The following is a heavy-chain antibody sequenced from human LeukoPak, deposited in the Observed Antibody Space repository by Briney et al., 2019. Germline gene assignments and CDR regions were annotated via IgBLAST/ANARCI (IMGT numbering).Heavy chain of an antibody. Sequence: KPGGSLRLSCAASGFTFSSYSMNWVRQAPGKGLEWVSSISSSSSYIYYADSVKGRFTISRDNAKNSLYLQMNSLRAEDTAVYYCASLYYYGSGSYYNPTDDAFDIWGQGTMVTVSS. CDR1: GFTFSSYS. V-gene: IGHV3-21*01. J-gene: IGHJ3*02. D-gene: IGHD3-10*01. CDR2: ISSSSSYI. CDR3: ASLYYYGSGSYYNPTDDAFDI.